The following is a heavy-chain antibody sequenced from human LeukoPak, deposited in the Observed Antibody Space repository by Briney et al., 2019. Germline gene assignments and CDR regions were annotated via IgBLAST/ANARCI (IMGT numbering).Heavy chain of an antibody. Sequence: ASVKFSCKASGYTFTSYGISWVRQAPGQGLEWMGWISAYNGNTNYAQKLQGRVTMTTDTSTSTAYMELRSLRSDDTAVYYCARDRYCSGGSCYSDLGYWGQGTLVTVSS. D-gene: IGHD2-15*01. V-gene: IGHV1-18*01. CDR2: ISAYNGNT. CDR3: ARDRYCSGGSCYSDLGY. CDR1: GYTFTSYG. J-gene: IGHJ4*02.